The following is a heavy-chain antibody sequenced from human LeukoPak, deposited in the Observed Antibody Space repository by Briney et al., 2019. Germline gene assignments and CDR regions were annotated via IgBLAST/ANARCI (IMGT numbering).Heavy chain of an antibody. D-gene: IGHD6-13*01. CDR2: IKQDGSEK. CDR1: GFSVSGYW. Sequence: AGSLRPSCAVSGFSVSGYWMTWVRQAPGKGLEWVANIKQDGSEKNYVDSVKGRFTISRDNAENSLFLQMNSLRVEDMAVYYCAREWQGGIAAAGTRIEGDYWGQGTLVAVSS. J-gene: IGHJ4*02. V-gene: IGHV3-7*01. CDR3: AREWQGGIAAAGTRIEGDY.